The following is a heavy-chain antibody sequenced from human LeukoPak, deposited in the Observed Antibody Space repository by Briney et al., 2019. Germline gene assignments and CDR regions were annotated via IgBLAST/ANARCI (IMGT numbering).Heavy chain of an antibody. Sequence: PGGSLRLSCSVSGFIFSPYAMHWVRQAPGKGLEYVSSISSEGKTTYYADSVKGRFTISRDNSKNTLYLQMSSLRPEDTAVYYCVKDRWVDHWGQGTLATVSS. J-gene: IGHJ4*02. CDR2: ISSEGKTT. V-gene: IGHV3-64D*06. CDR3: VKDRWVDH. D-gene: IGHD6-13*01. CDR1: GFIFSPYA.